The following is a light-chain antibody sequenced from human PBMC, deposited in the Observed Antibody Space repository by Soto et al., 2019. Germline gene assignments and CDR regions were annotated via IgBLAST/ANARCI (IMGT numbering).Light chain of an antibody. CDR1: QTISSW. V-gene: IGKV1-5*03. CDR3: QHYHSFPWT. Sequence: DIQMTQSPSSLSASVRDSVTITCRASQTISSWLAWYQQKPGKAPNLLIYKASSSEGGVPSRFSGSGSGTEFTLTISSLQPDDSATYYCQHYHSFPWTFGQGTKV. CDR2: KAS. J-gene: IGKJ1*01.